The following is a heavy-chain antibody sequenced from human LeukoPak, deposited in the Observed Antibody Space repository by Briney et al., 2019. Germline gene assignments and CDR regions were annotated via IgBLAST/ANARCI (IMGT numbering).Heavy chain of an antibody. D-gene: IGHD5-12*01. J-gene: IGHJ4*02. V-gene: IGHV3-11*06. CDR2: ISGSSSYT. CDR3: ARGTTGGYSPSH. Sequence: GGSLRLSCAASGFTFSDYYMSWIRQAPGKGLEWVSSISGSSSYTFYADSVRGRFTISRDNAKNSLYLQMNSLRAEDTAVYYCARGTTGGYSPSHWGQGTLVTVSS. CDR1: GFTFSDYY.